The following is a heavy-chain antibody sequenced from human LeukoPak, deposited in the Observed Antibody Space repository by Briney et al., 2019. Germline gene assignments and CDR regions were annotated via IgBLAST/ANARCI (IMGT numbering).Heavy chain of an antibody. V-gene: IGHV1-69*05. J-gene: IGHJ4*02. CDR2: IIPIFGTA. CDR1: GGTFSSYA. D-gene: IGHD3-3*01. Sequence: ASVKVSCKASGGTFSSYAISWVRQAPGQGLEWMGGIIPIFGTANYAQKFQGRVTITTDESTSTAYMELSSLRSEDTAVYYCASHQGDQYYDFWSGYYKGPDYWDQGTLVTVSS. CDR3: ASHQGDQYYDFWSGYYKGPDY.